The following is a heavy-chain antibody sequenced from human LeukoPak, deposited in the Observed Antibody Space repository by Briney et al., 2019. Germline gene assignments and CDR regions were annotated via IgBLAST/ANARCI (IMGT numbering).Heavy chain of an antibody. CDR2: IHTSGST. CDR1: GASISSYY. J-gene: IGHJ5*02. CDR3: AXVTDPRYNWFDP. D-gene: IGHD2-21*02. Sequence: SETLSLTCTVSGASISSYYWTWIRQPAGKGPEWIGRIHTSGSTNYNPSLKSRVNMSVDTSKNQFSLKLNSVTAADTAGYYCAXVTDPRYNWFDPWGQGTLVTVSS. V-gene: IGHV4-4*07.